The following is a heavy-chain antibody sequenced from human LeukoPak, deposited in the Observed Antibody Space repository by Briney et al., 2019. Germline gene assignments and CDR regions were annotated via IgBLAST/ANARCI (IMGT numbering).Heavy chain of an antibody. Sequence: SETLSLTCTVSRGSITTYYWSWIRQPPGKGLEWLGYVYYSGTTDYNPSLKSRISMSVDTSRNQFSLNLNSVTAADTAFYYCANLVIPTSSGWHLDSWGQGTLVTVSS. CDR3: ANLVIPTSSGWHLDS. CDR1: RGSITTYY. CDR2: VYYSGTT. V-gene: IGHV4-59*01. J-gene: IGHJ4*02. D-gene: IGHD6-19*01.